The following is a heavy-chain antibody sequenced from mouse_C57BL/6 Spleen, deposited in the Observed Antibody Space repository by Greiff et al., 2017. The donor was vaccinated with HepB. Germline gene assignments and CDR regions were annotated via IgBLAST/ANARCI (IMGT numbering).Heavy chain of an antibody. CDR1: GFTFSSYA. J-gene: IGHJ3*01. D-gene: IGHD3-1*01. Sequence: EVKVVESGGGLVKPGGSLKLSCAASGFTFSSYAMSWVRQTPEKRLEWVAAISDGGSYTYYPDNVKGRFTISRDNAKNNMYLQMSHLKSEDTAMYYCARDRAMNSFAYWGQGTLVTVSA. V-gene: IGHV5-4*01. CDR2: ISDGGSYT. CDR3: ARDRAMNSFAY.